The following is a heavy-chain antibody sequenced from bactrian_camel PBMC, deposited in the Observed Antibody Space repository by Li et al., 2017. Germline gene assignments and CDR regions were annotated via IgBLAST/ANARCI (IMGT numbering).Heavy chain of an antibody. V-gene: IGHV3S57*01. CDR2: SCSTGTS. Sequence: VQAGGSLRLSCTGSGDTLSSYCMAWIRQVPGKEREGVAASCSTGTSAYADSVKGRFTASRDNAKDTVYLQMDSLKSEDTALYYCATESVYGLGTAKTGTQVTVS. CDR1: GDTLSSYC. J-gene: IGHJ4*01. D-gene: IGHD5*01.